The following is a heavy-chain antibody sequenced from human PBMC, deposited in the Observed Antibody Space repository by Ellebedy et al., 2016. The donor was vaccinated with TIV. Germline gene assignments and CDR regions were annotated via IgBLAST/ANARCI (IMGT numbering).Heavy chain of an antibody. Sequence: AASVKVSCKASGTSFSSRGLSWVRQAPGQGLEWMGGIIPIAGRGNSAQKFQGRLTITADESTTTAYMELSRLRSDDTAMYYCASEDSHWGHDHGSENYTLGACDIWGQGTMVTVSS. CDR2: IIPIAGRG. CDR3: ASEDSHWGHDHGSENYTLGACDI. CDR1: GTSFSSRG. V-gene: IGHV1-69*13. J-gene: IGHJ3*02. D-gene: IGHD7-27*01.